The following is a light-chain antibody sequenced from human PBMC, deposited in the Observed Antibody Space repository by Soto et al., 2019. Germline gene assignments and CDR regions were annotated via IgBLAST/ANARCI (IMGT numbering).Light chain of an antibody. CDR2: GNN. J-gene: IGLJ2*01. CDR3: QSYDNSLSASL. Sequence: QSVLTQPPSVSGAPGQRVTISCTGSSSNIGAPYGVHWYQQLPGTAPKLLIYGNNNRPSGVPDRFSGSKSGTSASLAITGLQAEDEADYYCQSYDNSLSASLFGGGTKVTVL. V-gene: IGLV1-40*01. CDR1: SSNIGAPYG.